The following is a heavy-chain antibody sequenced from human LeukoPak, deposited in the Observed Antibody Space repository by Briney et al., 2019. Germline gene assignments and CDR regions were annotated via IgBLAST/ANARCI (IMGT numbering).Heavy chain of an antibody. CDR1: GGSISSGDYY. D-gene: IGHD3-22*01. Sequence: SETLSLTCTVSGGSISSGDYYWSWIRQPPGKGLEWIAYMYYSGSTYYNPSLKSRVTMSADTSKNQLSLRLSSVTAADTAVYYCARPYYYDSRIDPWGQGILVTVSS. CDR3: ARPYYYDSRIDP. J-gene: IGHJ5*02. V-gene: IGHV4-30-4*01. CDR2: MYYSGST.